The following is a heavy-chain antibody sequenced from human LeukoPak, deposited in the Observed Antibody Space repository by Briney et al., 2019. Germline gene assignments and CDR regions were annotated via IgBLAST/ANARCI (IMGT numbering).Heavy chain of an antibody. D-gene: IGHD3-10*01. J-gene: IGHJ6*02. CDR2: ISSSGSYI. CDR3: ASGLMVRGVIAYYYYGMDV. CDR1: GFTFSSYS. Sequence: GGSLRLSCAASGFTFSSYSMNWVRQAPGKGLEWVSSISSSGSYIYYADSVKGRFTISRDNAKNSLYLQMNSLGAEDTAVYYCASGLMVRGVIAYYYYGMDVWGQGTTVTVSS. V-gene: IGHV3-21*01.